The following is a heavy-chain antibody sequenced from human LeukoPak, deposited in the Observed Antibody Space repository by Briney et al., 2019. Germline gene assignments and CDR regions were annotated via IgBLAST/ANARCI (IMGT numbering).Heavy chain of an antibody. V-gene: IGHV3-23*01. D-gene: IGHD4-17*01. CDR1: RFTFSNFA. Sequence: GSLRLSCAASRFTFSNFAMSWVRQAPGKGLEWVSGISGSAGSTYYADSVKGRFTISRDNSKNTLYLQMNSLRAEDTAVYYCAKGDGDYAYYYYYSMDVWGQGTTVTVSS. CDR2: ISGSAGST. CDR3: AKGDGDYAYYYYYSMDV. J-gene: IGHJ6*02.